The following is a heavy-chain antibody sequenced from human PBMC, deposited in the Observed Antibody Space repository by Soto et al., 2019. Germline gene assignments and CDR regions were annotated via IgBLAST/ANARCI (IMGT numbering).Heavy chain of an antibody. V-gene: IGHV4-31*03. Sequence: QVQLQESGPGLVKPSQTLSLTCTVSGGSISSGGYYWSWIRQHPGKGLEWIGYIYYSGSTYYNPSLKSRVTISVDTSKNQFPLKLSSVTAADTGVYYCARDPGFGGVATHRWFDPWGQGTLVTVSS. CDR1: GGSISSGGYY. D-gene: IGHD3-16*01. CDR2: IYYSGST. J-gene: IGHJ5*02. CDR3: ARDPGFGGVATHRWFDP.